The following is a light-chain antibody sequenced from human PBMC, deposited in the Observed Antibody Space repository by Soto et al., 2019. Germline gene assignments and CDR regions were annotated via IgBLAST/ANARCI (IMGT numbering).Light chain of an antibody. V-gene: IGKV3-20*01. CDR3: PQYGSSPLT. Sequence: EIVLTQSPGTLSLSPGERATLSCRASQSVSSSYLAWYQQKPGQAPRLLIYGASSRATGIPDRFSGSGSGTDFTLAISRLEPEDVAVYYCPQYGSSPLTFGGRTKADI. CDR1: QSVSSSY. J-gene: IGKJ4*01. CDR2: GAS.